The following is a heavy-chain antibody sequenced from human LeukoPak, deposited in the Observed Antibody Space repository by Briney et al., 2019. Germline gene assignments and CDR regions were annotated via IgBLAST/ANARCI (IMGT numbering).Heavy chain of an antibody. CDR1: GFTFSSYA. D-gene: IGHD3-22*01. Sequence: HSGGSLRLSCAASGFTFSSYAMHWVRQAPGKGLEWVAVISYDGSNKYYADSEKGRFTISRDNSKNTLYLQMNSLRAEDTAVYYCARDPGHETPGIVVIKAIFDYWGQGTLVTVSS. V-gene: IGHV3-30-3*01. J-gene: IGHJ4*02. CDR3: ARDPGHETPGIVVIKAIFDY. CDR2: ISYDGSNK.